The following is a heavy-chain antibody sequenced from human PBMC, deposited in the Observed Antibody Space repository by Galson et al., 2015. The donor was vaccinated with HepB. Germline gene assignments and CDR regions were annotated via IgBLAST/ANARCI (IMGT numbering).Heavy chain of an antibody. V-gene: IGHV3-64D*09. CDR3: VEDRWRGSWGAFDI. CDR1: GFTFSSYA. D-gene: IGHD1-26*01. CDR2: ISSNGGST. J-gene: IGHJ3*02. Sequence: SLRLSCAASGFTFSSYALHWVRQAPGKGLEYVSAISSNGGSTYYADSVKGRFTISRDNSKNTLYLQMSSLRAEDTAVYYCVEDRWRGSWGAFDIWGQGTMVTVS.